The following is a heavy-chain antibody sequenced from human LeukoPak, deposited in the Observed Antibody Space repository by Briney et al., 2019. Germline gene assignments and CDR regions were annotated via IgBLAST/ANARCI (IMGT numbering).Heavy chain of an antibody. Sequence: RLSQTLSLTCTVSGGSISSGSYYWSWIRQPAGKGLEWIGRIYTSGSTNYNPSLKSRVTISVDTSKNQFSLKLSSVTATDTAVYYCARAVVVTANDAFDIWGQGTMVTVSS. CDR3: ARAVVVTANDAFDI. CDR2: IYTSGST. J-gene: IGHJ3*02. V-gene: IGHV4-61*02. D-gene: IGHD2-21*02. CDR1: GGSISSGSYY.